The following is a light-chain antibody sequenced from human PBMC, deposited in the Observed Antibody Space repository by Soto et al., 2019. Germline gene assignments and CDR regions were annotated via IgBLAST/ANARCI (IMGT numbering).Light chain of an antibody. Sequence: EIVLTQSPGTLSLSPGERATLSCRASQSVSSSYLAWYQQKPGQAPRLLIYGASIRATGIPDRFSGGGSGADFTLSISRLEPEDFAVYYCQQYGSSPRVTFGPGTKVDIK. CDR1: QSVSSSY. V-gene: IGKV3-20*01. CDR2: GAS. J-gene: IGKJ3*01. CDR3: QQYGSSPRVT.